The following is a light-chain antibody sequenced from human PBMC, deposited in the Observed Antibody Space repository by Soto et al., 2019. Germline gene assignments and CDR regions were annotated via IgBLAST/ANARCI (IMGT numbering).Light chain of an antibody. Sequence: DIQMTQSPSSLSASVGDRVTITCQASQDISNYLNWYQQKPGRAPKLLIYDASKLETGVPTRFSGGESRTDFTFTISGLQPEDFATYYCQQYENLPLTCGPGTKVHIK. J-gene: IGKJ3*01. CDR3: QQYENLPLT. V-gene: IGKV1-33*01. CDR2: DAS. CDR1: QDISNY.